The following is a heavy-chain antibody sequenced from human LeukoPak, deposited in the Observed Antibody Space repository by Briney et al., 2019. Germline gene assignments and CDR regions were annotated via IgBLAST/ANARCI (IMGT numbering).Heavy chain of an antibody. CDR2: IRSKANSYAT. CDR1: GFTFSGSA. V-gene: IGHV3-73*01. J-gene: IGHJ5*02. D-gene: IGHD3-10*01. Sequence: PGGSLRLSCAASGFTFSGSAMHWVRQASGKWLEWVGRIRSKANSYATAYAASVKGRFTISRDDSKNTAYLQMNSLKTEDTAVYYCTRRGYGSGSYPWGQGTLVTVSS. CDR3: TRRGYGSGSYP.